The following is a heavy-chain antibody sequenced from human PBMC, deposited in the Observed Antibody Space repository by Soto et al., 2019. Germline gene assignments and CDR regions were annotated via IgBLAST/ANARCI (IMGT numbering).Heavy chain of an antibody. CDR1: GGSISNYY. V-gene: IGHV4-59*12. Sequence: PSETLSLTCPVSGGSISNYYWSWVRQPPGKGLEWIGYIYHSGNANYNPSLKGRVAISRDNSKNTLYLQMNSLRAEDTAVYYCARDRGSGWEPYFDYWGQGTLVTVSS. CDR2: IYHSGNA. J-gene: IGHJ4*02. CDR3: ARDRGSGWEPYFDY. D-gene: IGHD6-19*01.